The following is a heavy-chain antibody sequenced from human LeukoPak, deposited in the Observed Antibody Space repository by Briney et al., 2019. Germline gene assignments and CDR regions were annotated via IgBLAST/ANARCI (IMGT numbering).Heavy chain of an antibody. CDR3: AKGVRLGAITMIRGVRRTYYYMDV. CDR2: ISDSGGTT. CDR1: GFTFSTYG. D-gene: IGHD3-10*01. Sequence: PGGSLRLSCAASGFTFSTYGMSWVRQAPGKGREWVSAISDSGGTTYYADSVKGRFTISRDNSKNTLYLQMNSLRDEDTAVYYCAKGVRLGAITMIRGVRRTYYYMDVWGKGTTVTISS. V-gene: IGHV3-23*01. J-gene: IGHJ6*03.